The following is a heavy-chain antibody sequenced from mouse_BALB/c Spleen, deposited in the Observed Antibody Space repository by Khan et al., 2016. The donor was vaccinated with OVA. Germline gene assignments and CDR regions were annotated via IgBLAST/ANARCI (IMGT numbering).Heavy chain of an antibody. D-gene: IGHD1-1*01. J-gene: IGHJ3*01. CDR2: VSTGGHYT. CDR3: ARLAYYYDSEGFAY. V-gene: IGHV5-6*01. Sequence: EVQRVESGGDVVKPGGSLKLSCAASGFTFSTYGMSWVRQTPDKRLEWVATVSTGGHYTSYPDTVKGRFTISRDNAKNTLYLQMSSLKSEDTAIFYCARLAYYYDSEGFAYWGQGTLVTVSA. CDR1: GFTFSTYG.